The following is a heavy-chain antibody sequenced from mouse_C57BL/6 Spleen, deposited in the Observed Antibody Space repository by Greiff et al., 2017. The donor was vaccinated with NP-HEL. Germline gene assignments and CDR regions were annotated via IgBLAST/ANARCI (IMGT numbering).Heavy chain of an antibody. J-gene: IGHJ2*01. D-gene: IGHD1-1*01. Sequence: EVKLQESGPGLVKPSQSLSLTCSVTGYSITSGYYWNWIRQFPGNKLEWMGYISYDGSNNYNPSLKNRISITRDTSKNQFFLKLNSVTTEDTATYYCARGAYYGSIYFDYWGQGTTLTVSS. CDR3: ARGAYYGSIYFDY. CDR1: GYSITSGYY. CDR2: ISYDGSN. V-gene: IGHV3-6*01.